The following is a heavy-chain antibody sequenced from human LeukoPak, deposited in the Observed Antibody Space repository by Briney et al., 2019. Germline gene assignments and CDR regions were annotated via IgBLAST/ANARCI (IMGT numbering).Heavy chain of an antibody. CDR1: GGSFSGYY. Sequence: PSETLSLTCAVYGGSFSGYYWSWIRQPPGKGLEWIGEINHSGSTNYNPSLKSRVTISVDTSKNQFSLKLSSVTAADTAVYYCARGHLYYGMDVWGQGTTVTVSS. J-gene: IGHJ6*02. CDR2: INHSGST. CDR3: ARGHLYYGMDV. V-gene: IGHV4-34*01.